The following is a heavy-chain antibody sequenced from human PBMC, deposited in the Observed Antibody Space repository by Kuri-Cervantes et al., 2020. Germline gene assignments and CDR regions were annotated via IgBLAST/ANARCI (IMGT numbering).Heavy chain of an antibody. CDR1: GYTFTSYD. D-gene: IGHD5-18*01. V-gene: IGHV1-69*13. CDR2: IIPIFGTA. J-gene: IGHJ6*02. CDR3: ASRGYSYGYDYYYGMDV. Sequence: SVKVSCKASGYTFTSYDISWVRQAPGQGLEWMGGIIPIFGTANYAQKFQGRVTITADESTSTAYMELSSLRSEDAAVYYCASRGYSYGYDYYYGMDVRGQGTTVTVSS.